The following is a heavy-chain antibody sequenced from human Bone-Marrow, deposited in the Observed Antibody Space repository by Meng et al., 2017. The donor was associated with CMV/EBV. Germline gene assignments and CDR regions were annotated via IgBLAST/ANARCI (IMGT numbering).Heavy chain of an antibody. CDR2: IYYSGST. V-gene: IGHV4-39*01. CDR1: GGSISSSSYY. CDR3: ARHGRRGSYLPKATDAFDI. Sequence: SETLSLTCTVSGGSISSSSYYWGWIRQPPGKGLEWIGSIYYSGSTYYNPSLKSRVTISVDTSKNQFSLKLSSVTAADTAVYYGARHGRRGSYLPKATDAFDIWGQGTMVTVSS. J-gene: IGHJ3*02. D-gene: IGHD1-26*01.